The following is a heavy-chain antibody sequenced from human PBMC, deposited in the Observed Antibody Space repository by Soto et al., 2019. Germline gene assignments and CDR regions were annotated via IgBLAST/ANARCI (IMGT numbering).Heavy chain of an antibody. CDR1: GGSISSSSYY. CDR2: IYYSGST. J-gene: IGHJ4*02. D-gene: IGHD3-10*01. V-gene: IGHV4-39*01. CDR3: ARHPRPMVRGTYFDY. Sequence: QLQLQESGPGLVKPSETLSLTCTVSGGSISSSSYYWGWIRQPPGKGLEWIGSIYYSGSTYYNPSLKSRVTISVDTSKNQFSLKLSSVTAADTAVYYCARHPRPMVRGTYFDYWGQGTLVTVSS.